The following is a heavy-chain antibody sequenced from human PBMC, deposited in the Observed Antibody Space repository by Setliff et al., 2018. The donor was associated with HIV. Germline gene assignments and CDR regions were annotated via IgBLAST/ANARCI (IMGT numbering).Heavy chain of an antibody. Sequence: SETLSLTCTVSGGSINNNNYYWGWIRQPPGKGLGWIGSIYYSGSTYYNPSLKSRVTISVDTSKNQFSLKLSSVTAADAAVYYCASRVYYYDSSAYYHPVWGQGTLVTVSS. J-gene: IGHJ4*02. CDR3: ASRVYYYDSSAYYHPV. V-gene: IGHV4-39*01. CDR2: IYYSGST. D-gene: IGHD3-22*01. CDR1: GGSINNNNYY.